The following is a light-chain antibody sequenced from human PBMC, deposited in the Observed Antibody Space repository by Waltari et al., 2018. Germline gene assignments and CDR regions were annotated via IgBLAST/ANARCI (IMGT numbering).Light chain of an antibody. CDR3: SSYTSSSTYV. Sequence: QSALTPPPSASGSPGQSIPISCPGTSSYVGGYNAFPWYQQHPGKAPKLIIYDVSNRPSGVSDRFSGSKSGNTASLTISGLQTEDETDYYCSSYTSSSTYVFGIGTKVTVL. CDR1: SSYVGGYNA. V-gene: IGLV2-14*03. CDR2: DVS. J-gene: IGLJ1*01.